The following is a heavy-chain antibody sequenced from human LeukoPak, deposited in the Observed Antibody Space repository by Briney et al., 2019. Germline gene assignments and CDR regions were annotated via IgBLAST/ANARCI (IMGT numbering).Heavy chain of an antibody. V-gene: IGHV3-7*01. CDR3: AREVGSPAVRSAFDL. D-gene: IGHD2-15*01. Sequence: TGGSLRLSCAASGFTFSTYWMTWVRQAPGKGLEWVANIKQDGSQEHYVDSVTGRFTISRDNAKNSPYPQVNSLRDEDTAVYYCAREVGSPAVRSAFDLWGQGTMVTVSS. J-gene: IGHJ3*01. CDR1: GFTFSTYW. CDR2: IKQDGSQE.